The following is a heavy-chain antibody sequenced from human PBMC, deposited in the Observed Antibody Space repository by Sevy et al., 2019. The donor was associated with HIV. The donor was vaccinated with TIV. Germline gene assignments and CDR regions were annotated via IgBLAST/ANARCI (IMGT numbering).Heavy chain of an antibody. CDR1: GFTFSSYA. CDR3: EREYYDILTGYGNDAFDI. V-gene: IGHV3-30-3*01. CDR2: ISYDGSNK. Sequence: GGSLRLSCAASGFTFSSYAMHWVRQAPGKGLEWVAVISYDGSNKYYADSVKGRFTISRDKSKNTLYLQMNSLRAEETAVYYCEREYYDILTGYGNDAFDIWGQGTMVTVSS. J-gene: IGHJ3*02. D-gene: IGHD3-9*01.